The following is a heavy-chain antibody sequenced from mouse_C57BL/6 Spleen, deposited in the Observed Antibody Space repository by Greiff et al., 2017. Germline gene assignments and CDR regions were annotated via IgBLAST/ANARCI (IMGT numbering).Heavy chain of an antibody. CDR3: ARTGPRYWYFDD. D-gene: IGHD2-10*02. J-gene: IGHJ1*03. V-gene: IGHV1-7*01. Sequence: VQLVESGAELAKPGASVKLSCKASGYTFTSYWMHWVKQRPGQGLEWIGYINPSSGYTKYNQKFKVKATLTADKSSSTAYLQLSSLTYEDSAVDYCARTGPRYWYFDDWGTGTTVTVSS. CDR2: INPSSGYT. CDR1: GYTFTSYW.